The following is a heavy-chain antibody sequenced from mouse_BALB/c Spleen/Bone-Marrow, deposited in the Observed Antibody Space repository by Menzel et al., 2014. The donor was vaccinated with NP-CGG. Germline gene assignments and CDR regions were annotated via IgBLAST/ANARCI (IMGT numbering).Heavy chain of an antibody. CDR2: IWAGGST. J-gene: IGHJ3*01. V-gene: IGHV2-9*02. CDR1: GFSLTSYG. Sequence: VQLQQSEPGLVAPSQSLSITCTVSGFSLTSYGVHWVRQPPGKGLEWLGAIWAGGSTNYDSALMSRLSITKDNSKSQVLLEMDSLQTDDSAMYYCARVFTRATWGFAYWGQGTLVTVAA. CDR3: ARVFTRATWGFAY. D-gene: IGHD1-2*01.